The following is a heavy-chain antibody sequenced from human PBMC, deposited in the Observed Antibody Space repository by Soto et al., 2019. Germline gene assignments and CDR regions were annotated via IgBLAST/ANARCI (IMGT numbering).Heavy chain of an antibody. CDR1: GFTCSSYW. J-gene: IGHJ3*02. D-gene: IGHD3-9*01. CDR2: IKQDGSEK. CDR3: ARVVSWPSGVDILTGYYSDDAFDI. Sequence: PGGSLRLSCAASGFTCSSYWMSWVRQAPGKGLEWVANIKQDGSEKYYVDSVKGRFTISRDNAKNSLYLQMNSLRAEDTAVYYCARVVSWPSGVDILTGYYSDDAFDIWGQGTMVTVSS. V-gene: IGHV3-7*05.